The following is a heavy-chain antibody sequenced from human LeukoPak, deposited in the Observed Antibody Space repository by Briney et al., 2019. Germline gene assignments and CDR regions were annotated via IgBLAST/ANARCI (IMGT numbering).Heavy chain of an antibody. CDR1: GFTVSSNY. V-gene: IGHV3-66*01. CDR3: ARDWVRLVGAKWGFDY. CDR2: IYSGGST. D-gene: IGHD1-26*01. Sequence: GGSLRLSCAASGFTVSSNYMSWVRQAPGKGLEWVSVIYSGGSTYYADSVKGRFTISRDNSKNTLYLQMNSLRAEDTAVYYCARDWVRLVGAKWGFDYWGQGTLVSVSS. J-gene: IGHJ4*02.